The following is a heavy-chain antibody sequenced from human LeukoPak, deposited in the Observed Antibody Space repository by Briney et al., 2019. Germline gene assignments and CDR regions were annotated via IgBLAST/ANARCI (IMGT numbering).Heavy chain of an antibody. CDR3: ARGVTGTTEDI. D-gene: IGHD1-7*01. V-gene: IGHV3-48*01. J-gene: IGHJ3*02. CDR1: GFTFSSYS. Sequence: GGSLRLSCAASGFTFSSYSMNWVRQAPGKGLEWVSYISSSSSTIYYADSVKGRFTISRDNAKNSLYLQMNSLRAEDTAVYYCARGVTGTTEDIWGQGTMVTVSS. CDR2: ISSSSSTI.